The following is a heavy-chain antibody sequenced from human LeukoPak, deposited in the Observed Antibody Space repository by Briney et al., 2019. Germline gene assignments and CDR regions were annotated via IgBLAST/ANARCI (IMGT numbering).Heavy chain of an antibody. CDR3: AKGSSYTKTYYFDY. CDR2: INWNSGSI. D-gene: IGHD6-6*01. CDR1: GFTFDDYA. V-gene: IGHV3-9*03. Sequence: GRSLRLSCAASGFTFDDYAMHWVRQAPGKGLEWVSSINWNSGSIDYADSVKGQFTISRNNAKNSLYLQMNSLRAEDMAFYYCAKGSSYTKTYYFDYWGQGTLVTVSS. J-gene: IGHJ4*02.